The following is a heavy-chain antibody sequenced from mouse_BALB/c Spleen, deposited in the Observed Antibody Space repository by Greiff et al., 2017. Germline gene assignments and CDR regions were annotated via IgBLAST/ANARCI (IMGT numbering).Heavy chain of an antibody. CDR3: AKMVTTGGYYAMDY. Sequence: QVQLQQSGPSLVQPSQSLSITCTVSGFSLTSYGVHWVRQSPGKGLEWLGVIWRGGSTDYNAAFMSRLSITKDNSKSQVFFKMNSLQADDTAIYYCAKMVTTGGYYAMDYWGQGTSVTVSS. D-gene: IGHD2-2*01. CDR1: GFSLTSYG. J-gene: IGHJ4*01. CDR2: IWRGGST. V-gene: IGHV2-5-1*01.